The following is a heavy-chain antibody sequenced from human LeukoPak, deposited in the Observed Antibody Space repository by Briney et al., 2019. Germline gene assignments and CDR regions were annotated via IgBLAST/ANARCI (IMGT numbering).Heavy chain of an antibody. Sequence: GRPLRLSCAASGFSFDDYAIHWVRQVPGKGLEWVSGITWDSAPIGYADSVKGRFTISRDNSKNSLYLQMNSLTVEDTAVYYCAKNRSGWYYFDYWGQGTLVTVSS. CDR3: AKNRSGWYYFDY. CDR2: ITWDSAPI. V-gene: IGHV3-9*01. D-gene: IGHD6-19*01. J-gene: IGHJ4*02. CDR1: GFSFDDYA.